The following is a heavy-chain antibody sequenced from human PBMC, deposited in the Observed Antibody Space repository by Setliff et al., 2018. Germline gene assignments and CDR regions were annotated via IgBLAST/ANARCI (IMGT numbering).Heavy chain of an antibody. D-gene: IGHD5-12*01. CDR3: AKVDIDYIMTRDNTWQYFFYMDV. V-gene: IGHV4-39*01. CDR1: GGSLTSGTQY. Sequence: SETLSLTCSVLGGSLTSGTQYWAWIRQPPGKGLEWIGNINYSGSTHYNPSLKSRVAMSVDASKNQVSLKVTSVTAEDTAVYYCAKVDIDYIMTRDNTWQYFFYMDVWGRGTTVTVSS. CDR2: INYSGST. J-gene: IGHJ6*03.